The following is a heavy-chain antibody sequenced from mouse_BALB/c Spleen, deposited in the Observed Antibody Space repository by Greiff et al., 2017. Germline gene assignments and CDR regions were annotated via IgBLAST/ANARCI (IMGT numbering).Heavy chain of an antibody. Sequence: EVQLQESGPGLVKPSQSLSLTCTVTGYSITSDYAWNWIRQFPGNKLEWMGYISYSGSTSYNPSLKSRISITRDTSKNQFFLQLNSVTTEDTATYYCARTVVLRPYSMDYWGQGTTVTVSS. V-gene: IGHV3-2*02. CDR2: ISYSGST. CDR3: ARTVVLRPYSMDY. J-gene: IGHJ4*01. CDR1: GYSITSDYA. D-gene: IGHD1-2*01.